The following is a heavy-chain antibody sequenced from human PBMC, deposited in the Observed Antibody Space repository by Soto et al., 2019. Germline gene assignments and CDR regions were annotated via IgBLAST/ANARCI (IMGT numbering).Heavy chain of an antibody. Sequence: SETLSLTCAFTGFSITNYYWSWVLQSPGKALEWIGYIRYSGSTDYNPSLKSRVTMSLDTSKNQFSLEVNSVTAADTAVYFCAGDRNSNNWAFYWGRGALVTVSS. CDR3: AGDRNSNNWAFY. CDR1: GFSITNYY. V-gene: IGHV4-59*01. D-gene: IGHD1-20*01. J-gene: IGHJ1*01. CDR2: IRYSGST.